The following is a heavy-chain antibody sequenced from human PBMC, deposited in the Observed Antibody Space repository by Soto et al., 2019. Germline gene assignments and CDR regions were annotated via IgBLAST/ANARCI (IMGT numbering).Heavy chain of an antibody. J-gene: IGHJ5*02. D-gene: IGHD4-4*01. V-gene: IGHV4-31*03. CDR3: VSGRSNHRS. CDR1: GGSLSSGGSY. Sequence: QVQLQESGPGLVKPSQTLSLTSTVSGGSLSSGGSYWSWIRQHPGKGLEWIGYIYYSGSTYYNPSLTSRVTISVDTSKNQFSLNLSSVTAADTAVYYCVSGRSNHRSWGQGTLVTVSS. CDR2: IYYSGST.